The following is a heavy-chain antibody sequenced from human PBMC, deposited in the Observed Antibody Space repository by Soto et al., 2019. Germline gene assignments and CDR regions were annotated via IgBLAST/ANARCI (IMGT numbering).Heavy chain of an antibody. CDR3: AKGRGRFKSGVQKTFDS. Sequence: GSLRLPGLASGFIFDTYAMSWVRQAPGKGLEWVSAISGSGGTTYYADSVKGRLTISRDNSKNILYLQMNSLRVEDTAVYYCAKGRGRFKSGVQKTFDSWGQGTMVTVSS. CDR2: ISGSGGTT. J-gene: IGHJ4*02. D-gene: IGHD2-8*01. V-gene: IGHV3-23*01. CDR1: GFIFDTYA.